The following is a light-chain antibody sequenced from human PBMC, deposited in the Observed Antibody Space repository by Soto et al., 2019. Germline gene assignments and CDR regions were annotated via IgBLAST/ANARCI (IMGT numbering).Light chain of an antibody. CDR2: SSS. J-gene: IGKJ5*01. CDR1: QSVSRN. Sequence: EIVLTQSPATLSVSPGERATLSCRASQSVSRNVAWYQQKPGQAPRLLIYSSSTRASGIPARFSGSGSGTDFTLTISSLEPEDFALYYCQQRSNWPITFGQGTRLEIK. V-gene: IGKV3-11*01. CDR3: QQRSNWPIT.